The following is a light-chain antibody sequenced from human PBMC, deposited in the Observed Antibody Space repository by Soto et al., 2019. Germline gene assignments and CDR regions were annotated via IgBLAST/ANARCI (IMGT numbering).Light chain of an antibody. CDR2: AAS. Sequence: AIRMTQSPSSFSASTGDRVTITCRASQGISSYLAWYQQKPGKAPKLLIYAASTLQSGVPSRFSGSGSGTDFTLTINSLQAEDVAVYYCQQYYSTPYTFGQGTKLEIK. CDR1: QGISSY. V-gene: IGKV1-8*01. CDR3: QQYYSTPYT. J-gene: IGKJ2*01.